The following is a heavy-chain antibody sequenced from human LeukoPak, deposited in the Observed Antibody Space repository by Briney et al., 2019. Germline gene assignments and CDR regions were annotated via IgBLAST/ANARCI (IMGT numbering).Heavy chain of an antibody. Sequence: GGSLRLSCAASGFTVVTNYINWVRQPPGKGLEWVSAISGSDGSTNYADSVKGRFTISRDNSKNTLYLQMNSLRAEDTAVYYCATSRGSSYGYRALELPPSPVDWGQGTLVTVSS. CDR2: ISGSDGST. J-gene: IGHJ4*02. D-gene: IGHD5-18*01. CDR3: ATSRGSSYGYRALELPPSPVD. V-gene: IGHV3-23*01. CDR1: GFTVVTNY.